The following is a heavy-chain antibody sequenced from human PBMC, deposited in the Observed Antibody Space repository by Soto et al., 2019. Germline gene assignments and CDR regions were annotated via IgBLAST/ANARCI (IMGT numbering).Heavy chain of an antibody. V-gene: IGHV1-18*01. CDR1: GYTFTSYG. D-gene: IGHD2-15*01. Sequence: QVQLVQSGAEVKKPGASVKVSCKASGYTFTSYGISWVRQAPGQGLEWMGWISAYNGNTNYEQKLQGRVTMTTDTSTSTAYMELRSLRSDDTAVYYCARVYCSGGSCYLGFGWYYYYMDVWGKGTTVTVSS. J-gene: IGHJ6*03. CDR2: ISAYNGNT. CDR3: ARVYCSGGSCYLGFGWYYYYMDV.